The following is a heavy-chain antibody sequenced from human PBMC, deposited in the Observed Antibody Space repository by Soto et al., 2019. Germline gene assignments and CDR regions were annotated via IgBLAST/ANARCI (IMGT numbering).Heavy chain of an antibody. Sequence: PGGSLRLSCVASGFSFSSYSLVWVRQAPGKGLEWVSYIFVDSTTIYYADSVKGRFTVSRDNAQNSLFLVINSLRAEDTAVYYCARDRDWAFDYWGQGTLVPVAS. J-gene: IGHJ4*02. CDR3: ARDRDWAFDY. D-gene: IGHD3-9*01. CDR2: IFVDSTTI. CDR1: GFSFSSYS. V-gene: IGHV3-48*04.